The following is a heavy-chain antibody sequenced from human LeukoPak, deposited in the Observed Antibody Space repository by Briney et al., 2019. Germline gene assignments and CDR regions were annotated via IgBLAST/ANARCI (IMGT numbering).Heavy chain of an antibody. CDR1: GYTFTGYY. D-gene: IGHD6-13*01. CDR3: ARDSFNGYSARLVFDY. Sequence: ASVKVSCKTSGYTFTGYYMHWVRQAPGQGLEWMGWTNPNSGGTKYAQNFQGRVTMTRDTSSSTAYMELSRLRFDDTAVYYCARDSFNGYSARLVFDYWGQGAQVTVSS. V-gene: IGHV1-2*02. J-gene: IGHJ4*02. CDR2: TNPNSGGT.